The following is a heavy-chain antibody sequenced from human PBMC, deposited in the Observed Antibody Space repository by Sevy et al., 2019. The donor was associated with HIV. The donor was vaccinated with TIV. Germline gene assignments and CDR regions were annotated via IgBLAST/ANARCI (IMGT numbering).Heavy chain of an antibody. Sequence: GGSLRLSCAASGFTFNYHFMNWVRQVPGKGLEWVSYISSASSYINYSDSVKGRFTISRDNAKNLVFLEMNNLRPEDTAVDFCARGDYYGSLYYFDYWGRGTLVTVSS. CDR3: ARGDYYGSLYYFDY. CDR1: GFTFNYHF. D-gene: IGHD3-10*01. CDR2: ISSASSYI. J-gene: IGHJ4*02. V-gene: IGHV3-21*01.